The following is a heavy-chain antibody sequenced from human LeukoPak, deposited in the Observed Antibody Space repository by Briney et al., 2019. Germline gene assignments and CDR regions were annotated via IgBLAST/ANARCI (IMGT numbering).Heavy chain of an antibody. CDR2: IYHSGST. CDR3: AVRRARSGLVDWFDP. Sequence: SQTLSLTCTVSGGSISSGGYYWSWLRQPPGKGLEWNGYIYHSGSTYYNPSLKSRVTISVDRSKNQFSLKLSSVTAADTAVYYCAVRRARSGLVDWFDPWGQGTLVTVSS. J-gene: IGHJ5*02. CDR1: GGSISSGGYY. D-gene: IGHD3-3*01. V-gene: IGHV4-30-2*01.